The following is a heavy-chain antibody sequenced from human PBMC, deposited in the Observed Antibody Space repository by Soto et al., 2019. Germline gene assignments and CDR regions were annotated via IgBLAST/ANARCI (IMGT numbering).Heavy chain of an antibody. CDR2: IRSKAYGGTT. CDR1: GFTFGDYA. CDR3: TRARPRDYGDYGWFDP. V-gene: IGHV3-49*03. Sequence: GGSLRLSCTASGFTFGDYAMSWFRQAPGKGLEWVGFIRSKAYGGTTEYAASVKGRFTISRDDSKSIAYLQMNSLKTEDTAVYYCTRARPRDYGDYGWFDPWGQGTLVTVSS. J-gene: IGHJ5*02. D-gene: IGHD4-17*01.